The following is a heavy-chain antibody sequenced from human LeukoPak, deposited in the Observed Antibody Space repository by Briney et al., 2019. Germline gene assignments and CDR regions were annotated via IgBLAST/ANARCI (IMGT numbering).Heavy chain of an antibody. J-gene: IGHJ4*02. V-gene: IGHV1-69*13. CDR2: IIPIFGAA. Sequence: SVKVSCKASGGTFSSYAISWVRQAPGQGLEWMGGIIPIFGAANYAQKFQGRVTITADESTSTAYMELGSLRSEDTAVYYCARSPSGYYYDYWGQGTLVTVSS. D-gene: IGHD3-22*01. CDR3: ARSPSGYYYDY. CDR1: GGTFSSYA.